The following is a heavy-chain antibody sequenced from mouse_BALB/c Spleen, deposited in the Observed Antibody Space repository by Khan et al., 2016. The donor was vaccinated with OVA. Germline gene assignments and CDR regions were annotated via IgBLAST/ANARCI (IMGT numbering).Heavy chain of an antibody. Sequence: QVQLKQSGAELVRPGTSVKVSCKASGYAFTNYLIEWIKQRPGQGLEWIGVINPGSGGTHYNEKFKGKATLTADKSSSTAYMQLSSLTSDDSAVYFCARKNKAYYGNYYTIDYWGQGTSVTVSS. CDR3: ARKNKAYYGNYYTIDY. CDR2: INPGSGGT. J-gene: IGHJ4*01. D-gene: IGHD2-10*01. CDR1: GYAFTNYL. V-gene: IGHV1-54*01.